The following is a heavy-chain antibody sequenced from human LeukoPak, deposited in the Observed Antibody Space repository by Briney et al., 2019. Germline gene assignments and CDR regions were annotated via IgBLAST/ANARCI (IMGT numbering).Heavy chain of an antibody. CDR1: GFAFSTYS. CDR2: VSRSSRFI. D-gene: IGHD2/OR15-2a*01. V-gene: IGHV3-21*01. Sequence: GGSLRLSCAASGFAFSTYSMNWVRQAPGKGLEWVSSVSRSSRFIFYADSVQGRFTISRDDAKDSLFLQMNSLRAEDTAVYYGARVSDAFDHFFAFGGQGTLVTVSS. J-gene: IGHJ4*02. CDR3: ARVSDAFDHFFAF.